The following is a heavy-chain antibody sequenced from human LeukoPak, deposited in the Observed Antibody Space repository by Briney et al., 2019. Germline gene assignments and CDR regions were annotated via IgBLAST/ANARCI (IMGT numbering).Heavy chain of an antibody. Sequence: SQTLSLTCAVSGGSISSGGYSWSWIRQPPGKGLEWIGYIYHSGSTYYNPSLKSRVTISVDTSKNQFSLKLSSVTAADTAVYYCARDRYCSGGSCYQVPLDPWGQGTLVTVSS. V-gene: IGHV4-30-2*01. CDR3: ARDRYCSGGSCYQVPLDP. J-gene: IGHJ5*02. CDR1: GGSISSGGYS. D-gene: IGHD2-15*01. CDR2: IYHSGST.